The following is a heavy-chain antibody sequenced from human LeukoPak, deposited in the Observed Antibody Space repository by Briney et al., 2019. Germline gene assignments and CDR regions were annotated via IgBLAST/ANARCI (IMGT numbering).Heavy chain of an antibody. J-gene: IGHJ6*03. D-gene: IGHD2-2*01. CDR3: ASLKREIVVVPAAVYYYYYYMDV. V-gene: IGHV1-69*06. CDR1: GGTFSSYA. Sequence: GSSVKVSCKASGGTFSSYAISWVRQAPGQGLEWMGGIIPIFGTANYAQKFQGRVTFTADKSTSTAYMELSSLRSEDTAVYYCASLKREIVVVPAAVYYYYYYMDVWGKGTTVTVSS. CDR2: IIPIFGTA.